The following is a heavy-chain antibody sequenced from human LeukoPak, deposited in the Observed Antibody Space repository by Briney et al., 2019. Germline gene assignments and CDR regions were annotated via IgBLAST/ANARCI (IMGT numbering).Heavy chain of an antibody. CDR3: AKPNPDSSGSLDY. D-gene: IGHD3-22*01. Sequence: PSETLSLTCTVSGGSISSSSYYWGWIRQPPGKGLEWIGSIYYSGSTYYNPSLKSRVTISVDTSKNQFSLKLSSVTAADTAVYYCAKPNPDSSGSLDYWGQGTLVTVSS. CDR2: IYYSGST. CDR1: GGSISSSSYY. V-gene: IGHV4-39*01. J-gene: IGHJ4*02.